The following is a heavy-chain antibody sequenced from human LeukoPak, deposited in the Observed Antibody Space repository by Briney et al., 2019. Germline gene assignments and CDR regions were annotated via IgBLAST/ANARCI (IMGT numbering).Heavy chain of an antibody. CDR2: MYPGDSDS. Sequence: GESLKISCKGSGYSFTSYWIGWVRQMPGKGLEWMGIMYPGDSDSRYSPSFQGQVTISADKSISTAYLEWRSLRASDTAMYYCASRYTGTLRGAYDMWGLGTMVTVSS. CDR3: ASRYTGTLRGAYDM. CDR1: GYSFTSYW. V-gene: IGHV5-51*01. J-gene: IGHJ3*02. D-gene: IGHD5-24*01.